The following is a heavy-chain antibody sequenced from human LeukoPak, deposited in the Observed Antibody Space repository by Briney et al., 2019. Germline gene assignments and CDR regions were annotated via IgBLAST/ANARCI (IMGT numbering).Heavy chain of an antibody. CDR2: IYHSGST. D-gene: IGHD4-17*01. J-gene: IGHJ3*02. Sequence: PSETLSLTCAVSGGSISSGGYSWSWIRQPPGKGLEWIGYIYHSGSTYYNPSLKSRVTISVDRSKNQFSLKLNSVTAADTAVYYCARETTVAAFDIWGQGTMVTVSS. CDR1: GGSISSGGYS. V-gene: IGHV4-30-2*01. CDR3: ARETTVAAFDI.